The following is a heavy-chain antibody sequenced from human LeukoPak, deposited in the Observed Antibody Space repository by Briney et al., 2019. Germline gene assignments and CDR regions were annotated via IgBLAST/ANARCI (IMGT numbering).Heavy chain of an antibody. V-gene: IGHV4-30-4*01. Sequence: SSETLCLTCAVSGGSLSGGDYYRSWIRQPPGKGLEWIGYVYYSGSTYYNPSLKRRVTISVDTSKNKFSLKLSSVTAADTAVYYCARAVDYNWFDPWGQGTLVTVSS. D-gene: IGHD4/OR15-4a*01. CDR3: ARAVDYNWFDP. J-gene: IGHJ5*02. CDR1: GGSLSGGDYY. CDR2: VYYSGST.